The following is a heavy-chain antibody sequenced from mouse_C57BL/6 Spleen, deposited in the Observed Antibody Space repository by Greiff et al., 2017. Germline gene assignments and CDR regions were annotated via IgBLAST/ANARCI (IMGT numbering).Heavy chain of an antibody. CDR1: GFTFSDYG. Sequence: EVQLVESGGGLVQPGGSLKLSCAASGFTFSDYGMAWVRQAPRKGPEWVAFISNLAYSIYYADTVTGRFTISRENAKNTLYLEMSSLRSEDTAMYYCARQGYDYDEAYWYFGVWGTGTTVTVSS. CDR2: ISNLAYSI. CDR3: ARQGYDYDEAYWYFGV. V-gene: IGHV5-15*01. J-gene: IGHJ1*03. D-gene: IGHD2-4*01.